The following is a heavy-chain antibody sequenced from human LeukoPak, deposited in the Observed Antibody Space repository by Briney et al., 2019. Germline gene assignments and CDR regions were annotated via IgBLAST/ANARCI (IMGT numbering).Heavy chain of an antibody. CDR3: AKVLSDYGSGSFDY. CDR1: GFTFSSYA. V-gene: IGHV3-23*01. J-gene: IGHJ4*02. D-gene: IGHD3-10*01. CDR2: ISGSGGST. Sequence: GGSLRLSCAASGFTFSSYAMSWVRQAQGKGLEWVSAISGSGGSTYYADSVKGRFTISRDNSKNTLYLQMNSLRAEDTAVYYCAKVLSDYGSGSFDYWGQGTLVTVSS.